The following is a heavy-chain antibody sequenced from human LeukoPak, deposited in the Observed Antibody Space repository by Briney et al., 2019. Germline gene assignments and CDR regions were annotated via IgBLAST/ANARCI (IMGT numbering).Heavy chain of an antibody. CDR1: GSTFSSYA. V-gene: IGHV3-23*01. CDR2: ISGSGGST. D-gene: IGHD2-2*01. CDR3: AKIGYCSSTSCLDY. J-gene: IGHJ4*02. Sequence: GGSLRLSCAASGSTFSSYAMSWVRQAPGKGLEWVSAISGSGGSTYYADSVKGRFTISRDNSKNTLYLQMNSLRAEGTAVYYCAKIGYCSSTSCLDYWGQGTLVTVSS.